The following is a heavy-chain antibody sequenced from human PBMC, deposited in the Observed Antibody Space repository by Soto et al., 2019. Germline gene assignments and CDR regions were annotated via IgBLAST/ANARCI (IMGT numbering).Heavy chain of an antibody. D-gene: IGHD6-13*01. CDR2: IYPGDSDT. CDR3: ARMMAASGTAFDY. Sequence: GESLKISCQASGYSFISSWIGWVRQMPGKGLEWMGIIYPGDSDTRYSPSFQGQVTISADKSTSTAYLQWSGLKASDTATYYCARMMAASGTAFDYWGQGALVTVSS. V-gene: IGHV5-51*01. CDR1: GYSFISSW. J-gene: IGHJ4*02.